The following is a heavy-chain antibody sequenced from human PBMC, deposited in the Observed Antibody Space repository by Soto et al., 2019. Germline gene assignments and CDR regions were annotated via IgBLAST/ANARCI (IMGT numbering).Heavy chain of an antibody. CDR1: SGYIRTSY. CDR3: ARLQYTVVTPIDM. CDR2: IHNSGNT. D-gene: IGHD2-21*02. Sequence: QVQLQESGPGLVKPSETLSLTCTVPSGYIRTSYWTWIRQFPGKRLEWIAHIHNSGNTNSNPSLKSRVTISMDTSKNQISLRLTSVTAADTAMYYCARLQYTVVTPIDMWGQGTMVTVSS. V-gene: IGHV4-59*01. J-gene: IGHJ3*02.